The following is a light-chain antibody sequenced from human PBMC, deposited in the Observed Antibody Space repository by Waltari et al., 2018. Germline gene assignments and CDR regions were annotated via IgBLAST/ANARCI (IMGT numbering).Light chain of an antibody. J-gene: IGKJ2*01. CDR3: QQLNSFPYT. Sequence: ITCRASQGISSYLAWYQQQPGEAPKLLISAASTLQSGVPSRFSGSGSGTEFTLTIRSLQPEDFATYYCQQLNSFPYTFGQGTKLDIK. CDR2: AAS. CDR1: QGISSY. V-gene: IGKV1-9*01.